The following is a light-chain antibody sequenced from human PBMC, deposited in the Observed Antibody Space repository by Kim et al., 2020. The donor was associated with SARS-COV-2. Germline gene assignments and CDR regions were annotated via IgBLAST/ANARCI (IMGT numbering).Light chain of an antibody. CDR3: QAWDSSTVV. Sequence: GSPGQTTSITSSGDKLGNRYACWYQQKPGQSPVLVIYQTSKRPSGIPERFSGSNSGNTATLTNSGTQAMDEADYYCQAWDSSTVVFGGGTQLTVL. CDR1: KLGNRY. V-gene: IGLV3-1*01. J-gene: IGLJ2*01. CDR2: QTS.